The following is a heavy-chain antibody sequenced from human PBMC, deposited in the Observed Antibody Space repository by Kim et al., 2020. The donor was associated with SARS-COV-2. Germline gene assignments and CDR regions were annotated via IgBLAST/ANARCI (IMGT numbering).Heavy chain of an antibody. CDR3: ARCDAMRGYNWNDAVDAFDI. Sequence: RLTISRDNDKNSLYLQMNSLRAEDTAVYYCARCDAMRGYNWNDAVDAFDIWGQGTMVTVSS. J-gene: IGHJ3*02. V-gene: IGHV3-11*06. D-gene: IGHD1-1*01.